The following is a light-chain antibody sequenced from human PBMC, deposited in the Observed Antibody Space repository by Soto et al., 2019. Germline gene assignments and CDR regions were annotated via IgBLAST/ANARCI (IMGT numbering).Light chain of an antibody. J-gene: IGKJ3*01. Sequence: EIVLTQSPGTLSLSPGERATLACRASQSVSSSYLAWYQQKPGQAPRLLIYDTSDRATGIPYRFSASGSGTDFTITISRLEPEDFAVYYCQHYGTAALFGPGTKVDIK. CDR2: DTS. CDR1: QSVSSSY. V-gene: IGKV3-20*01. CDR3: QHYGTAAL.